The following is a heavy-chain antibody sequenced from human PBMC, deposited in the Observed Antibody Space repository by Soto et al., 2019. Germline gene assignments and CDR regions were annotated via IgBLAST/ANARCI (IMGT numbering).Heavy chain of an antibody. CDR2: IKQDGSEK. CDR1: GFTFSSYW. D-gene: IGHD6-13*01. J-gene: IGHJ6*02. CDR3: ARDSAGKDYYYGMDV. Sequence: GGSPRLSCAASGFTFSSYWMSWVRQAPGKGLEWVANIKQDGSEKYYVDSVKGRFTISRDNAKNSLYLQMNSLRAEDTAVYYCARDSAGKDYYYGMDVWGQGTTVTVSS. V-gene: IGHV3-7*05.